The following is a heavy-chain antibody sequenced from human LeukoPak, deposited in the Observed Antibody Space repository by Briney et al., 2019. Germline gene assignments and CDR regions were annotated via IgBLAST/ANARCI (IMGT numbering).Heavy chain of an antibody. CDR1: GFTFSSYE. J-gene: IGHJ4*02. Sequence: PGGSLTLSCAASGFTFSSYEWNWVRQPPGKGLEWLSYISTTDTTKYNAESVKGRFTISRDNAKNSLFLQMNSLRAEDTALYYCARETLNCGGDCLDYWGQGTLVTVSS. D-gene: IGHD2-21*02. CDR3: ARETLNCGGDCLDY. CDR2: ISTTDTTK. V-gene: IGHV3-48*03.